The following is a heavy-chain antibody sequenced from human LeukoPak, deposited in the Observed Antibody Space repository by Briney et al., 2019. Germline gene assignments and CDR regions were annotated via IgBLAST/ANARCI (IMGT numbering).Heavy chain of an antibody. CDR2: INPSGAST. V-gene: IGHV1-46*01. D-gene: IGHD6-13*01. CDR1: GYTFTNYY. Sequence: ASVKVSRKASGYTFTNYYMHWVRQAPGQGLEWMGVINPSGASTTYAQRFQGRVTMTRDMSTSTVYMELSSLRSEDTAVYYCARRTSPHIAAAGYWGQGTLVTVSS. CDR3: ARRTSPHIAAAGY. J-gene: IGHJ4*02.